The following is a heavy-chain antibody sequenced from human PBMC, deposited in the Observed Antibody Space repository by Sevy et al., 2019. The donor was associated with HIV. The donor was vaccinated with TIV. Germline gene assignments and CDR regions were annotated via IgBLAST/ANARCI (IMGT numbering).Heavy chain of an antibody. CDR2: INYSGST. CDR1: GAAIGSGGYY. Sequence: SETLSLTCTVSGAAIGSGGYYWSWIRQHPGKGLEWIAYINYSGSTYYNPSLKSRLSVSLDTTKNQFSLKLGSVTAADTAVYYCARDNRYGDYGLDVWGLGTTVTVSS. D-gene: IGHD4-17*01. J-gene: IGHJ6*02. CDR3: ARDNRYGDYGLDV. V-gene: IGHV4-31*03.